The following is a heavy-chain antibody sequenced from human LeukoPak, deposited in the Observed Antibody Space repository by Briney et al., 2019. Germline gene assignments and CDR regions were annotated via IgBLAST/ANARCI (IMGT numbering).Heavy chain of an antibody. V-gene: IGHV3-7*01. J-gene: IGHJ4*02. CDR3: ARVGGRYSPLGY. CDR2: IKQDGSEK. D-gene: IGHD3-16*02. CDR1: GFTFSSYW. Sequence: GGSLRLSCAASGFTFSSYWLSWVRQAPGKGLEWVANIKQDGSEKYYVDSVKGRFTISRDNDKNSLFLQMTSLRAEDTAVYYCARVGGRYSPLGYWGQGTLVTVSS.